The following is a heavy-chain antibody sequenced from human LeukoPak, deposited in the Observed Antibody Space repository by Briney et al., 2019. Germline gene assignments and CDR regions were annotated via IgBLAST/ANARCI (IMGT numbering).Heavy chain of an antibody. Sequence: TGGSLRLSCAASGFTFSSYSMNWVRQAPGKGLEWVSSISSSSSYIYYADSVKGRFTISRDNAKNSLYLQMNSLRAEDTAVYYCARDRYHYDSSGYRNNDAFDIWGQGTMVTVSS. CDR1: GFTFSSYS. J-gene: IGHJ3*02. V-gene: IGHV3-21*01. CDR3: ARDRYHYDSSGYRNNDAFDI. CDR2: ISSSSSYI. D-gene: IGHD3-22*01.